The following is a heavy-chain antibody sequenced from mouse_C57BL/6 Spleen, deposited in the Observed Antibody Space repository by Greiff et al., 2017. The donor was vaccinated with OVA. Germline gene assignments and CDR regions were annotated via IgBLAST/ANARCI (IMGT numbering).Heavy chain of an antibody. J-gene: IGHJ4*01. V-gene: IGHV1-26*01. CDR1: GYTFTDYY. CDR2: INPNNGGT. Sequence: EVQLQQSGPELVKPGASVKISCKASGYTFTDYYMNWVKQSHGKSLEWIGDINPNNGGTSYNQKFKGKATLTVDKSSSTAYMELRSLTSEDSAVYYCARHGYSNPYYYAMDYWGQGTSVTVSS. CDR3: ARHGYSNPYYYAMDY. D-gene: IGHD2-5*01.